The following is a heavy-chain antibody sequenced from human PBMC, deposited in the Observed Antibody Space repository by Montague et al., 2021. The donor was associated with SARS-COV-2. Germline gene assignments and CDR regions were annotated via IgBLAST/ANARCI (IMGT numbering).Heavy chain of an antibody. CDR3: ARDRGRYFDSGSYNWLDF. CDR1: GGSISPYY. CDR2: IYYTGNT. J-gene: IGHJ5*01. D-gene: IGHD3-10*01. Sequence: SETLSLTCTVSGGSISPYYWTWIRQPPGKGLEWIGYIYYTGNTKYKPSLKSRVTISVDTSKNQFSLNLKSVTAADTAVYYCARDRGRYFDSGSYNWLDFWGQGTLVTVSS. V-gene: IGHV4-59*01.